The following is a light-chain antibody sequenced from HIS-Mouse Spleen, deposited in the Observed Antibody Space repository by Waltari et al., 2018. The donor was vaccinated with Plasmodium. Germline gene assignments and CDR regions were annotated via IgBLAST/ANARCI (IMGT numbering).Light chain of an antibody. CDR2: DAS. CDR1: QRVSSY. CDR3: QQRSNWPPT. V-gene: IGKV3-11*01. Sequence: IVLTQSPATLSLSPGERATPSCRASQRVSSYLAWYQQKPGQAPRLLIYDASHRATGIPARFSGSGSGTDFTLTISSLEPEDFAVYYCQQRSNWPPTFGQGTRLEIK. J-gene: IGKJ5*01.